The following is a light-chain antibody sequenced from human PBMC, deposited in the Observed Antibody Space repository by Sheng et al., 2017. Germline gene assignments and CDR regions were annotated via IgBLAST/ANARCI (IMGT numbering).Light chain of an antibody. Sequence: SVTGSPGQSVTISCTGTNSDVGFYNYVSWYQQHPGKVPKLMIYDVNKRPSGVPDRFSGSKSGNTASLTISGLEAEDEADYFCCSYVGGTSFYAFGSGTTVTVL. CDR2: DVN. CDR1: NSDVGFYNY. J-gene: IGLJ1*01. CDR3: CSYVGGTSFYA. V-gene: IGLV2-11*03.